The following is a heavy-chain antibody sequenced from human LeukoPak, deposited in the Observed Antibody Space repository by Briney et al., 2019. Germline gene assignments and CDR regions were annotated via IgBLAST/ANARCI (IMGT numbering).Heavy chain of an antibody. CDR2: IYPRDGST. CDR1: GYTFTNKY. CDR3: ARDQEGFDY. J-gene: IGHJ4*02. V-gene: IGHV1-46*01. Sequence: GASVTVSFTASGYTFTNKYIHWVRQAPGQGLEWMGMIYPRDGSTSYAQKFQGRVTVTRDTSTSTVHMELSGLRSEDTAVYYCARDQEGFDYWGQGTLVTVSS.